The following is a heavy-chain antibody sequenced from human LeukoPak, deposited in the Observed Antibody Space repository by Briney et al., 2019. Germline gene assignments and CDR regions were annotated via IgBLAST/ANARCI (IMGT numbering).Heavy chain of an antibody. Sequence: SETLSLTCTVSGGSISSYYWSWIRQPPGKGLELIGYIYYSGSTNYNPSLKSRVTISVDTSKNQFSLKLSSVTAADTAVYYCARDNGAGLNWFDPWGQGTLVTVSS. CDR1: GGSISSYY. J-gene: IGHJ5*02. CDR2: IYYSGST. V-gene: IGHV4-59*01. D-gene: IGHD6-19*01. CDR3: ARDNGAGLNWFDP.